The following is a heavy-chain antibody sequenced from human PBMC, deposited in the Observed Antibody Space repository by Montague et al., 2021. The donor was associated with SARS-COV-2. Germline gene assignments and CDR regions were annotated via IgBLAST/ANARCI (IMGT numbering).Heavy chain of an antibody. CDR2: IYYSGST. CDR3: ARSSESMIVLVITSLNWYFDL. D-gene: IGHD3-22*01. J-gene: IGHJ2*01. Sequence: TLSLTCTVSGGSISSGGYYWSWIRQHPGKGLEWIGNIYYSGSTYYNPSLKSRVTISVDTSKNQFSLKLSSVTAADTAVYYCARSSESMIVLVITSLNWYFDLWGRGTLVTVSS. CDR1: GGSISSGGYY. V-gene: IGHV4-31*03.